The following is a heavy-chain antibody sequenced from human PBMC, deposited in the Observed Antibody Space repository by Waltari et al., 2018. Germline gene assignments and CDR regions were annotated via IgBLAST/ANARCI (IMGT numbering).Heavy chain of an antibody. D-gene: IGHD5-12*01. CDR3: ARDVGRDGYNYRAFDI. V-gene: IGHV1-46*01. J-gene: IGHJ3*02. Sequence: QVQLVQSGAEVKKPGASVKVSCKASGYTFTSYYMHWVRQAPGQGLEWMGIINPSGGSTSYAQKFQGRVTMTRDTSTSTVYMELSSLRSEDTAVYYCARDVGRDGYNYRAFDIWGQGTMVTVSS. CDR1: GYTFTSYY. CDR2: INPSGGST.